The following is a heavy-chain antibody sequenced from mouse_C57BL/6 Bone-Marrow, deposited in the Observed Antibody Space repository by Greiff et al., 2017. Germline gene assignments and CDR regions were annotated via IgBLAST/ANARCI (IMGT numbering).Heavy chain of an antibody. CDR2: ISSGSSTI. J-gene: IGHJ2*01. D-gene: IGHD2-3*01. V-gene: IGHV5-17*02. CDR1: GYTFSSFG. CDR3: ESYEYYVDY. Sequence: EVLLVESGGGLVQPGASVKLSCAASGYTFSSFGMHWVRQAPEKGLEWIAYISSGSSTIYYADTVKGRFTISRDNTNNTLFLQITSLRSEDTAVYSCESYEYYVDYGGQGTALTVSS.